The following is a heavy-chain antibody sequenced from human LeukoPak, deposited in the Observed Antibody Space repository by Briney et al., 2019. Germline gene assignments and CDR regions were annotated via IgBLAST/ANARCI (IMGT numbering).Heavy chain of an antibody. D-gene: IGHD3-9*01. CDR2: IIPIFGTA. J-gene: IGHJ4*02. V-gene: IGHV1-69*13. Sequence: SVKVSCKASGGTFSGYAISWVRQAPGQGLEWMGGIIPIFGTANYAQKFQGRVTITADESTSTAYMELRSLRSDDTAVYYCARDYISRLTSKQFDYWGQGTLVTVFS. CDR1: GGTFSGYA. CDR3: ARDYISRLTSKQFDY.